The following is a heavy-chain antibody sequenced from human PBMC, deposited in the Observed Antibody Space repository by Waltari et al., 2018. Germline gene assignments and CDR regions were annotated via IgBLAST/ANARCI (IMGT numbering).Heavy chain of an antibody. Sequence: EWIGYIYYSGSTNYNPSLKSRVTISVDTSKNQFSLKLSSVTAADTAVYYCARGWLQYFHWGQGTLVTVSS. CDR2: IYYSGST. CDR3: ARGWLQYFH. V-gene: IGHV4-59*09. D-gene: IGHD5-12*01. J-gene: IGHJ4*02.